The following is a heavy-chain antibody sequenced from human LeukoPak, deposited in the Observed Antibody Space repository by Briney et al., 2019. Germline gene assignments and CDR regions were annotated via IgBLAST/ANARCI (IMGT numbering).Heavy chain of an antibody. J-gene: IGHJ3*02. CDR3: ARRYYDSSGSHPVDAFDI. CDR2: IYYSGST. Sequence: SETLSLTCTVSGGSISSYYWSWIRQPPGKGLEWIGYIYYSGSTNYNPSLKSRVTISVDTSKNQSSLKLSSVTAADTAVYYCARRYYDSSGSHPVDAFDIWGQGTMVTVSS. CDR1: GGSISSYY. D-gene: IGHD3-22*01. V-gene: IGHV4-59*01.